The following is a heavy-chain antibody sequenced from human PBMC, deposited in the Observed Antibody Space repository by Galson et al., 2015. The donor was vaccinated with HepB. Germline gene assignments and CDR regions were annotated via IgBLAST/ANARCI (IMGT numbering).Heavy chain of an antibody. V-gene: IGHV4-39*02. J-gene: IGHJ6*03. D-gene: IGHD2-2*01. CDR3: ARVGLVVVVPAGISYYYYMDV. Sequence: ETLSLTCTASGDSISSSSYYWGWIRQPPGKGLEWIGGIYYSGRSYYNPSLKSRVTISVDTSKNQFSLKLYSVTAADTGVYYCARVGLVVVVPAGISYYYYMDVWGKGTTVTVSS. CDR2: IYYSGRS. CDR1: GDSISSSSYY.